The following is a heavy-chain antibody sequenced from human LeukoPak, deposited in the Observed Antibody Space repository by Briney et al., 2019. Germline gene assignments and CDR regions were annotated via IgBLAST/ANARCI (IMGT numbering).Heavy chain of an antibody. CDR1: GYTPTELS. CDR2: FDPEDGET. V-gene: IGHV1-24*01. Sequence: ASVKVSCKVSGYTPTELSMHWVRQAPGKGLEWMGGFDPEDGETIYAQRFQGRVTTTEDTSTDTAYMELSSLRSEDTAMYYCATLAPTRYSSGWYLSRFDCWGQGTLVTVSS. J-gene: IGHJ4*02. D-gene: IGHD6-19*01. CDR3: ATLAPTRYSSGWYLSRFDC.